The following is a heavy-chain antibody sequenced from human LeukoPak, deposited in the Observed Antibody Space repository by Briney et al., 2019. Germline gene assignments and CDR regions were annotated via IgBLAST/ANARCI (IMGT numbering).Heavy chain of an antibody. CDR2: FDPEDGET. V-gene: IGHV1-24*01. Sequence: GASVKVSCKVSGYTLTELSMHWVRQAPGKGLEWMGGFDPEDGETIYAQKFQGRVTMTEDTSTDTAYMELSSLRSEDTAVYYCATVGTLYSSSWAPEFDYWGQGTLVTVSS. CDR1: GYTLTELS. J-gene: IGHJ4*02. D-gene: IGHD6-13*01. CDR3: ATVGTLYSSSWAPEFDY.